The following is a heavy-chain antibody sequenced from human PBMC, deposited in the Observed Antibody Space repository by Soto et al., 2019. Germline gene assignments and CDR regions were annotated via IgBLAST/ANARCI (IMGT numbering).Heavy chain of an antibody. J-gene: IGHJ4*02. Sequence: ASVKVSCKASGYTFTSYGISWVRQAPGQGLEWMGWISAYNGNTNYAQKLQGRVTMTTDTSTSTAYMELRSMRSDDTAVYYCARDWGADSITMGRGVITAFYDYWGQGTLVTVSS. CDR1: GYTFTSYG. CDR3: ARDWGADSITMGRGVITAFYDY. D-gene: IGHD3-10*01. V-gene: IGHV1-18*01. CDR2: ISAYNGNT.